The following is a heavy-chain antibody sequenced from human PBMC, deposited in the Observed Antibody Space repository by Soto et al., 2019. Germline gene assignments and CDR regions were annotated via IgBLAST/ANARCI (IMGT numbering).Heavy chain of an antibody. CDR2: IIPIFGIA. J-gene: IGHJ6*02. V-gene: IGHV1-69*13. CDR3: AREDRDRETGLVPAAIDGMDV. Sequence: GASLKLSCKSSGGTFSRYSITWVRQAPGHGLEWIGRIIPIFGIASYAQKFQGRVTITADESTSTAYMELSSLRSDDTAVYYCAREDRDRETGLVPAAIDGMDVWGQGTTVTVSS. CDR1: GGTFSRYS. D-gene: IGHD2-2*01.